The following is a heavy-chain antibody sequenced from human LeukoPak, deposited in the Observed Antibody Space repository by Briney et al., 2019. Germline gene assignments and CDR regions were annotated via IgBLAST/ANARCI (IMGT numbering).Heavy chain of an antibody. V-gene: IGHV3-30*04. CDR1: GFTFSSYA. D-gene: IGHD6-13*01. Sequence: PGGSLRLSCAASGFTFSSYAMHWVRQAPGKGLEWVAVISYDGSNKYYADSMKGRFTISRDNSKNTLYLQMNSLRAEDTAMYYWGRDPVAAAQRGYFDYGGRGPLATVP. CDR2: ISYDGSNK. CDR3: GRDPVAAAQRGYFDY. J-gene: IGHJ4*02.